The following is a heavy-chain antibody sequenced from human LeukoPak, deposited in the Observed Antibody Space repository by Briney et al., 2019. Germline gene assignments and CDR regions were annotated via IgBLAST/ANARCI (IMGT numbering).Heavy chain of an antibody. CDR1: GFTFSSYA. D-gene: IGHD4-17*01. CDR3: ARRGTVTVFFDY. V-gene: IGHV3-23*01. J-gene: IGHJ4*02. CDR2: ISGSGGST. Sequence: GGSLRLSCAASGFTFSSYAMSWVRQAPGKGLEWVSAISGSGGSTYYADSVKGRFTISRGNSKNTLYLQMNSLRDEDTAVYYCARRGTVTVFFDYWGQGTLVTVSS.